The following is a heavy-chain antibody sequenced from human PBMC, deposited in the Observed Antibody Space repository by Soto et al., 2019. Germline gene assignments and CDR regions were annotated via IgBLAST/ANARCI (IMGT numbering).Heavy chain of an antibody. CDR3: ERDGVPSTDYTRNYRPYFAY. V-gene: IGHV3-23*01. CDR1: GVSVSNYV. Sequence: PGGCLRLACAASGVSVSNYVMGWVRQAPGKGLEWVSGITAGGDYTYYADSEKGRFTISRDSTKQTLYLQMNSLRPDDTAMYYCERDGVPSTDYTRNYRPYFAYWRHGAPVTVSP. CDR2: ITAGGDYT. D-gene: IGHD2-2*02. J-gene: IGHJ4*01.